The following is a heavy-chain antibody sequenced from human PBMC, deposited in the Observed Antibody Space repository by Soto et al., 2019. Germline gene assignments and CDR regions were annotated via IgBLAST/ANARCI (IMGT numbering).Heavy chain of an antibody. CDR1: GGSFSGYY. D-gene: IGHD7-27*01. Sequence: QVQLQQWGAGLLKPSETLSLTCAVYGGSFSGYYWNWVRQPPGKGLEWIGEITHSGSTNYNPSLKSRVTLSVDASKNQFSLTLSSVTAADTAVYYCARGWGRIFDYWGQGTLVTVSS. CDR3: ARGWGRIFDY. J-gene: IGHJ4*02. V-gene: IGHV4-34*01. CDR2: ITHSGST.